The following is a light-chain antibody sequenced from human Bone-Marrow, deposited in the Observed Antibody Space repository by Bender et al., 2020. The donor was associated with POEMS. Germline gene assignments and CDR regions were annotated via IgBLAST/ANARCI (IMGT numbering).Light chain of an antibody. CDR3: QSYDNSLGGWV. Sequence: QSALTQPASVSGSPGQSITISCSGTSNDVGLYNYVSWYQQHPGKAPKLMISDVSNRPSGVPDRFSGSKSGTSASLAITGLQAEDEGDYYCQSYDNSLGGWVFGGGTKLTVL. CDR2: DVS. CDR1: SNDVGLYNY. V-gene: IGLV2-14*03. J-gene: IGLJ3*02.